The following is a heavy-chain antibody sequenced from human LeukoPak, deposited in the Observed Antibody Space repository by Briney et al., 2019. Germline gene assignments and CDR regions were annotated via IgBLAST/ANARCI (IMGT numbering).Heavy chain of an antibody. D-gene: IGHD1-14*01. CDR3: ARAPRPRSRRSGGDYYMDV. J-gene: IGHJ6*03. CDR1: GGTFNSYA. V-gene: IGHV1-69*06. CDR2: IIPIFGTT. Sequence: ALVKVSCKASGGTFNSYAISWVRQAPGQGLEWMGGIIPIFGTTNYARKFRGRVTLTADKSTRTAYMELSSLRAEDTAVYYCARAPRPRSRRSGGDYYMDVWGKGTTVTVSS.